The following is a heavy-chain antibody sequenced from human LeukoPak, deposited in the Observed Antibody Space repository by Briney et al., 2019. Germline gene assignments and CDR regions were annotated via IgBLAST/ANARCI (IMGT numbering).Heavy chain of an antibody. CDR1: GGSISRSNHY. CDR3: ARDRRDYGNFVWYDP. CDR2: VFHTGRT. Sequence: SETLSLTCTVSGGSISRSNHYWGWIRQPPEKGPEWIGSVFHTGRTYYNVSLNSRLTISVDTSKNQFSLKMTSVTAADTAVYFCARDRRDYGNFVWYDPWGQGILVTVSS. D-gene: IGHD4-11*01. J-gene: IGHJ5*02. V-gene: IGHV4-39*07.